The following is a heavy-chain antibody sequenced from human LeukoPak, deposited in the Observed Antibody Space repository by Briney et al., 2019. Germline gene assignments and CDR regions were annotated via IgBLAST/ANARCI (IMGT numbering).Heavy chain of an antibody. J-gene: IGHJ4*02. D-gene: IGHD2-15*01. CDR2: INHDGSET. Sequence: GSLRLSCAASGFTFNIYWMNWVRQIPGKGLEWVANINHDGSETYFVDSVKGRFTISRDNAKNSLFLQMNSLRADDTGVYFCARLMLGYCSGGTCYDPFDSWGQGTLVTVSS. CDR1: GFTFNIYW. CDR3: ARLMLGYCSGGTCYDPFDS. V-gene: IGHV3-7*01.